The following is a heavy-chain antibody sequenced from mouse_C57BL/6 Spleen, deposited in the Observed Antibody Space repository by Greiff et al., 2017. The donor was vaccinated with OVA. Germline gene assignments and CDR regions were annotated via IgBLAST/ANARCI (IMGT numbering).Heavy chain of an antibody. V-gene: IGHV1-76*01. D-gene: IGHD1-1*01. CDR3: AKGYGSSPYYAMDY. J-gene: IGHJ4*01. CDR1: GYTFTDYY. CDR2: IYPGSGNT. Sequence: QVQLQQSGAELVRPGASVKLSCKASGYTFTDYYINWVKQRPGQGLEWIARIYPGSGNTYYNEKFKGKATLTAEKSSSTAYMQLSSLTSEDSAVYFCAKGYGSSPYYAMDYWGQGTSVTVSS.